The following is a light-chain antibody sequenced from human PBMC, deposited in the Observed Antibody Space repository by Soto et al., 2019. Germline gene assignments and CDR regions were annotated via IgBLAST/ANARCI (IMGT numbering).Light chain of an antibody. CDR2: DVS. Sequence: QSVLTQPASVSGSPGPTLASSCPGTSSDVVGYNYVCWYLQRPDKAAKLMVYDVSNRPSVGSSRFSGSSAGNSASVTICVIQAEDKPDYYCCSYTSTNQLIGPGTKVNLL. CDR3: CSYTSTNQL. V-gene: IGLV2-14*03. J-gene: IGLJ1*01. CDR1: SSDVVGYNY.